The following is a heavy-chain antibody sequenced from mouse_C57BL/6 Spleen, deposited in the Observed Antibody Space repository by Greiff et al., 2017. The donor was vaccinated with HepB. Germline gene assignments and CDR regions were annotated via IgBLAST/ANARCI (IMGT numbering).Heavy chain of an antibody. CDR1: GFTFTDYY. Sequence: EVKLVESGGGLVQPGGSLSLSCAASGFTFTDYYMSWVRQPPGKALEWLGFIRNKANGYTTEYSESVKGRFTISRDNSQSILYLQMNALRAEDSATYYCAGYKAGKAGFAYWGQGTLVTVSA. CDR2: IRNKANGYTT. J-gene: IGHJ3*01. CDR3: AGYKAGKAGFAY. V-gene: IGHV7-3*01. D-gene: IGHD4-1*01.